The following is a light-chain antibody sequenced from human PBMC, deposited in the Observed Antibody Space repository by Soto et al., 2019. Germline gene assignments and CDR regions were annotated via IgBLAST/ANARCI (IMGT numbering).Light chain of an antibody. V-gene: IGLV1-40*01. CDR1: SSNIGAGYD. Sequence: QPVLTQPPSVSGAPGQRVTISCTGSSSNIGAGYDVHWYQQLPGTAPKLLIYGNGNRPSGVPDRFSGSKSGTSASLAITGLQAEDEADYYCQSYDSSLSGYVVFGGGTKLTVL. CDR2: GNG. J-gene: IGLJ2*01. CDR3: QSYDSSLSGYVV.